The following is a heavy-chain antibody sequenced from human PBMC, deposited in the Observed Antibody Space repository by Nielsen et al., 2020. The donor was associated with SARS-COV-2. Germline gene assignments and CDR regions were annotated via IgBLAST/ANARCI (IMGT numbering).Heavy chain of an antibody. Sequence: SLKISCAASGFTFDDYAMHWVRQAPGKGLEWVSGISWNSGSIGYADSVKGRFTISRDNAKNSLYLQMNSLRAEDTALYYCAKENGYYYYMDVWGKGTTVTVSS. CDR2: ISWNSGSI. J-gene: IGHJ6*03. V-gene: IGHV3-9*01. CDR1: GFTFDDYA. CDR3: AKENGYYYYMDV.